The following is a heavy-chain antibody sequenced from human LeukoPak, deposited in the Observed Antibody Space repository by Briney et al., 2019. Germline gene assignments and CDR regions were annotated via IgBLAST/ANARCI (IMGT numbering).Heavy chain of an antibody. V-gene: IGHV4-34*01. J-gene: IGHJ4*02. CDR2: INHSGST. D-gene: IGHD1-26*01. CDR3: ARGGRSGSYFGY. CDR1: GSISSYY. Sequence: SETLSLTCIVSGSISSYYWTWIRQPPGKGLEWIGEINHSGSTNYNPSLKSRVTISVDTSKNQFSLKLSSVTAADTAVYYCARGGRSGSYFGYWGQGTLVTVSS.